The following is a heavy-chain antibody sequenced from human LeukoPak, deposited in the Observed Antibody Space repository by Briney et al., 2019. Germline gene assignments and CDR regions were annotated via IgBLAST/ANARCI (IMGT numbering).Heavy chain of an antibody. Sequence: PGESLKISCKGSGYSFTSYWIGWVRQMPGKGLEWMGIIYPGDSDTRYSPSFQGQVTISADKSISTAYLQWSSLKASDTAMYYCARQLLWFSDYYGMDVWGQGTTVTVSS. CDR3: ARQLLWFSDYYGMDV. CDR1: GYSFTSYW. D-gene: IGHD3/OR15-3a*01. V-gene: IGHV5-51*01. J-gene: IGHJ6*02. CDR2: IYPGDSDT.